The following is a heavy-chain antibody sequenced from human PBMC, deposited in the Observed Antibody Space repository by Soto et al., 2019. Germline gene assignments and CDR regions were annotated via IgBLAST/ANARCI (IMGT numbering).Heavy chain of an antibody. CDR3: TLYCSGVTCSGH. V-gene: IGHV3-23*01. CDR1: XXXXXXXX. D-gene: IGHD2-15*01. CDR2: ISDSGGST. J-gene: IGHJ4*02. Sequence: EVQLLESGGGLVQPGGSXXXXXXXXXXXXXXXXXXXVRQAPGKGLDWVAAISDSGGSTYYADSVKGRFSISRDNSKNTVYLQMSSLRAEDTAVYYCTLYCSGVTCSGHWGQGTLVTVSS.